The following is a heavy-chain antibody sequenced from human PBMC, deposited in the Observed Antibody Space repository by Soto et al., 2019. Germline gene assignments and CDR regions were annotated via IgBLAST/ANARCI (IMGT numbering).Heavy chain of an antibody. CDR2: IIPIFGTA. Sequence: SVKVSCKASGGTFSSYAISWVRQAPGQGLEWMGGIIPIFGTANYAQKFQGRVTITADEYTSTAYMELSSLRSEDTAVYYCASHDFWSGYYQTPGDYYYYGMDVWGQGTTVTVSS. CDR3: ASHDFWSGYYQTPGDYYYYGMDV. V-gene: IGHV1-69*13. J-gene: IGHJ6*02. CDR1: GGTFSSYA. D-gene: IGHD3-3*01.